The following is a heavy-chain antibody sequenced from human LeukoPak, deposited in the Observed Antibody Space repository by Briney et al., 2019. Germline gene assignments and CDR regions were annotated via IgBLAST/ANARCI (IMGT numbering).Heavy chain of an antibody. V-gene: IGHV3-21*01. CDR2: ITSGSSYI. J-gene: IGHJ6*03. D-gene: IGHD1-14*01. CDR1: GFTFSSYN. CDR3: AREANWYKYQYYYYMDV. Sequence: GGSLRLSCAASGFTFSSYNMNWVRQAPGKGLEWVSSITSGSSYIYYADSVKGRFTIPRDNAKNSLYLQMNSLRAEDTAVYYCAREANWYKYQYYYYMDVWGKGTTVSVSS.